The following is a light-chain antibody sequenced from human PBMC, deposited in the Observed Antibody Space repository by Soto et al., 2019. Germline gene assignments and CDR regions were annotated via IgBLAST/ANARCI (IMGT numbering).Light chain of an antibody. Sequence: SYVLTQPPSVSVAPGQTARIPCGGDNIGSRNVHWSQQRPGQAPVLIVFNDVDRPSGIPDRISGSNSGNTATLTIRRVEAGDEADYYCQVWDSTNNHRVFGGGTKLTVL. CDR2: NDV. CDR1: NIGSRN. J-gene: IGLJ2*01. CDR3: QVWDSTNNHRV. V-gene: IGLV3-21*02.